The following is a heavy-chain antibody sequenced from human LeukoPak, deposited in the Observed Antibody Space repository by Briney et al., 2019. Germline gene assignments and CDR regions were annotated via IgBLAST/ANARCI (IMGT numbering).Heavy chain of an antibody. J-gene: IGHJ4*02. V-gene: IGHV4-59*01. D-gene: IGHD3-10*01. CDR2: IYYSGST. Sequence: KPSETLSLTCTVSGGSISSYYWSWIRQPPGKGLEWIGYIYYSGSTNYSPSLKSRVTISVDTSKNQFSLKLSSVTAADTAVYYCARGRSYGDFFDYWGQGTLVTVSS. CDR1: GGSISSYY. CDR3: ARGRSYGDFFDY.